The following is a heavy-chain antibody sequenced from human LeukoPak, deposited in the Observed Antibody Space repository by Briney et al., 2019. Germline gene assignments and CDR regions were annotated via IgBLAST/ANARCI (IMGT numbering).Heavy chain of an antibody. Sequence: PGGSLRLSCEVSGFTFSNFWMSWVRQAPGKGLECVGRIKSKTDGGATDYPAPVKGRFTISRDDSRNTVYLQLRSLKTEDTAVYFCTTDRGITTKLLFDSWGQGTPVTVSS. CDR1: GFTFSNFW. D-gene: IGHD1-20*01. J-gene: IGHJ4*02. V-gene: IGHV3-15*01. CDR2: IKSKTDGGAT. CDR3: TTDRGITTKLLFDS.